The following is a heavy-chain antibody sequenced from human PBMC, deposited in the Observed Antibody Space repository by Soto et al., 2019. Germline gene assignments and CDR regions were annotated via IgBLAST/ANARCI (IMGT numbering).Heavy chain of an antibody. V-gene: IGHV1-69*06. CDR1: GGTFSSYA. CDR2: IIPIFGTA. CDR3: ARDYYGSGPHYGMDV. D-gene: IGHD3-10*01. Sequence: SVKVSCTAAGGTFSSYAISWGRQAPGQGLEWMGGIIPIFGTANYAQKFQGRVTITADKSTSTAYMELSSLRSEDTAVYYCARDYYGSGPHYGMDVWGQGTTVTVSS. J-gene: IGHJ6*02.